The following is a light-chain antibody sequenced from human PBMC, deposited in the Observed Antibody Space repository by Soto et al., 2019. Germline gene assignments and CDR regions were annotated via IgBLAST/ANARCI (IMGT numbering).Light chain of an antibody. V-gene: IGLV4-60*03. Sequence: QLVLTQSSSASASLGSSFKLTCTLSSGHSSYIIAWHQQQPGKAPRYLMKLEGSGSYNKGSGVPDRFSGSSSGADRYLTISNLQSEDEADYYCQTWDSNTHVFGTGTMLTVL. CDR3: QTWDSNTHV. J-gene: IGLJ1*01. CDR1: SGHSSYI. CDR2: LEGSGSY.